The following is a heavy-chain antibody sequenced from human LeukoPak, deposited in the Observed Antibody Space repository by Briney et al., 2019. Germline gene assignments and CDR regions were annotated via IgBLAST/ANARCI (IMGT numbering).Heavy chain of an antibody. Sequence: PSQTLSLTCTVSGGSISSGSYYWSWIRQPAGKGLEWIGRIYTSGSAIYNPSLKSRVTISVDTSKNQFSLKLSSVTAADTAVYYCARYSSSEGFFDYWGQGTLVNVSS. J-gene: IGHJ4*02. CDR2: IYTSGSA. V-gene: IGHV4-61*02. CDR1: GGSISSGSYY. D-gene: IGHD6-6*01. CDR3: ARYSSSEGFFDY.